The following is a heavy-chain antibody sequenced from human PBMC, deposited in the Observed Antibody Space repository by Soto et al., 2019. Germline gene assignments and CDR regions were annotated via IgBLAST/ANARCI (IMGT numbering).Heavy chain of an antibody. J-gene: IGHJ4*02. CDR2: ISSTGGAT. Sequence: EVQVLESGGGLVQPGGSLRLSCAASGFAFSNYPMSWVRQAPGKGLEWVSTISSTGGATYYADSVKGRLALSRDNSRNTLYLQMNSLRVEDTAVYYCAKNNLNYHLDYWGQGTLVTVSS. CDR3: AKNNLNYHLDY. CDR1: GFAFSNYP. V-gene: IGHV3-23*01. D-gene: IGHD2-2*01.